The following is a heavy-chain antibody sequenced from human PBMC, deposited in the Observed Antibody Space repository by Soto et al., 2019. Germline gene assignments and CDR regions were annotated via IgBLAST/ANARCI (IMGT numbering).Heavy chain of an antibody. D-gene: IGHD6-19*01. CDR2: IYYSGST. J-gene: IGHJ6*02. V-gene: IGHV4-39*01. CDR1: GGSISSSSYY. CDR3: ASLFGYSSGWYSPTEGMDV. Sequence: SETLSLTCTVSGGSISSSSYYWGWIRQPPGKELEWIGSIYYSGSTYYNPSLKSRVTISVDTSKNQFSLKLSSVTAADTAVYYCASLFGYSSGWYSPTEGMDVWGQGNTVT.